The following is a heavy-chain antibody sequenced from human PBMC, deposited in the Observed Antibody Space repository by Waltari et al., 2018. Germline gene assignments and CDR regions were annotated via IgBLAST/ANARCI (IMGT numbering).Heavy chain of an antibody. CDR3: AKDRSAVTTYFDY. D-gene: IGHD4-17*01. CDR1: GFTFSSYA. Sequence: EVQLLESGGGLVQPGGSLRLSCAASGFTFSSYAMSWVRQAPVKGLEWVSAIRGSGGSTYYDASVKGRFTISRDHSKNTLYLQMNILIAEDTAVYYCAKDRSAVTTYFDYWGQGTLVTVSS. V-gene: IGHV3-23*01. CDR2: IRGSGGST. J-gene: IGHJ4*02.